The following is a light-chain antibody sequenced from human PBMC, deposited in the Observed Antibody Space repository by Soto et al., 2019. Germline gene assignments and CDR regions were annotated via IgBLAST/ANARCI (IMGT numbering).Light chain of an antibody. V-gene: IGLV2-23*01. CDR2: EGR. CDR3: CSFASSSTFYV. CDR1: ASDVGSSNL. J-gene: IGLJ1*01. Sequence: QSALTQPASVSGSPGQSITISCTGTASDVGSSNLVSRYQQYPGKAPKLIIYEGRRRPSGVSGRFSGSKSGNTASLTISGLQAEDEADYYCCSFASSSTFYVFGTGTKVTVL.